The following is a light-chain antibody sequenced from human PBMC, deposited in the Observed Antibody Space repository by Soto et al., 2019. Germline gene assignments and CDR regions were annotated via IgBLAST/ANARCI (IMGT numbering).Light chain of an antibody. Sequence: QSVLTQPPSVSGAPGQRVTISCTGNNSNLGAGYDVHWYQQLPGTAPKLLIYRNNQRPSGVPDRFSGSKSGTSASLAISGLRSEDEADYYCAAWDDSLSVVFGGGTQLTVL. CDR2: RNN. CDR3: AAWDDSLSVV. CDR1: NSNLGAGYD. J-gene: IGLJ2*01. V-gene: IGLV1-47*01.